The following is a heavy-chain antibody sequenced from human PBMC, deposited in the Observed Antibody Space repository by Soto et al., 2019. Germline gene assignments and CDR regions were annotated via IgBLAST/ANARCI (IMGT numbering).Heavy chain of an antibody. CDR3: ARHDSSEVFDY. D-gene: IGHD3-22*01. J-gene: IGHJ4*02. CDR2: IKQDGSEK. CDR1: GFTFSRYW. Sequence: EVQLVESGGGLVQPGGSLRLSCAASGFTFSRYWMSWVRQAPGKGLEWVANIKQDGSEKYYVDSVKGRFTISRDNAKNSLYLQMNGLRAEDTAVYYCARHDSSEVFDYWGQGTLVTVSS. V-gene: IGHV3-7*03.